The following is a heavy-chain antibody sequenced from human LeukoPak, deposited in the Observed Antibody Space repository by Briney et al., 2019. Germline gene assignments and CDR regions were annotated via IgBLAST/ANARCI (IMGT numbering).Heavy chain of an antibody. CDR1: GFTFSSYE. J-gene: IGHJ6*04. CDR3: AELGITKIGGV. V-gene: IGHV3-48*03. D-gene: IGHD3-10*02. Sequence: PGGSLRLSCAASGFTFSSYEVNWVRQAPGRGLEWVSYISSSGSTIYYADSVRGRSTISRDNAKNSLYLQMNSLRAEDTAVYYCAELGITKIGGVWGKGTTVTISS. CDR2: ISSSGSTI.